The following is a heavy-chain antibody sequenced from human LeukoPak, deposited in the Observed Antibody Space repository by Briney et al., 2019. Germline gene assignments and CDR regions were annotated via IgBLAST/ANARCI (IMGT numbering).Heavy chain of an antibody. D-gene: IGHD2-15*01. CDR3: ARRYCSGGSCYSIDY. CDR2: IRYDGSNK. J-gene: IGHJ4*02. Sequence: VGSLRLSCAASGFTFSSYGMHWVRQAPGKGLEWVAFIRYDGSNKYYDSVKGRFTISRDNSKNTLYLQMNSLRAEDTAVYYCARRYCSGGSCYSIDYWGQGTLVTVSS. V-gene: IGHV3-30*02. CDR1: GFTFSSYG.